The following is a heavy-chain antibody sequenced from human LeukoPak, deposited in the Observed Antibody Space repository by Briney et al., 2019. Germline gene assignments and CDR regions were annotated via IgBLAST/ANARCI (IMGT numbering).Heavy chain of an antibody. V-gene: IGHV4-59*01. CDR3: ARGGGIGYNFY. CDR2: RYSSGSA. Sequence: SETLSLTCTVSGGSISSYYWTWIRQSPGERLEWIGYRYSSGSANYNPSLGSRVTISIDASKNPISLRLSSVTAADTAVYYCARGGGIGYNFYWGRGTLVTVSS. CDR1: GGSISSYY. D-gene: IGHD5-24*01. J-gene: IGHJ4*02.